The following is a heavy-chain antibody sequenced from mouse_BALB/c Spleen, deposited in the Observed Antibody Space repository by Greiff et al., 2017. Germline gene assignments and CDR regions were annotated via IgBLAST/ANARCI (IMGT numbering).Heavy chain of an antibody. D-gene: IGHD2-1*01. V-gene: IGHV1-7*01. CDR1: GYTFTSYW. CDR2: INPSTGYT. Sequence: VQLQESGAELAKPGASVKMSCKASGYTFTSYWMHWVKQRPGQGLEWIGYINPSTGYTEYNQKFKDKATLTADKSSSTAYMQLSSLTSEDSAVYYCATRRDGNSYYFDYWGQGTTLTVSS. CDR3: ATRRDGNSYYFDY. J-gene: IGHJ2*01.